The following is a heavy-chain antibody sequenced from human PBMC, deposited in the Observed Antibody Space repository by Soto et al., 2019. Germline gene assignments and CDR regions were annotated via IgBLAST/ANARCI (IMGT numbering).Heavy chain of an antibody. CDR3: ARGQPVGYYYMDV. J-gene: IGHJ6*03. D-gene: IGHD2-2*01. CDR2: INSDGSST. CDR1: GFTFSSYA. Sequence: GGSLRLSCAASGFTFSSYAMSWVRQAPGKGLVWVSRINSDGSSTSYADSVKGRFTISRDNAKNTLYLQMNSLRAEDTAVYYCARGQPVGYYYMDVWGKGTTVTVSS. V-gene: IGHV3-74*01.